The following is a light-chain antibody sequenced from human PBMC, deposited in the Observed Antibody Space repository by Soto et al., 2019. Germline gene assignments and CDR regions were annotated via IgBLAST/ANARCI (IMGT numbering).Light chain of an antibody. CDR2: KAS. Sequence: DIQMTQSPSTLSASVGYRVTITCRASQSISSWLDWYQQKPGKAPKLLIYKASSLESGVPSRCSGSGSGTEFTLTISSLQPDDFATYYCQQYNSYSLFGQGTRLEIK. J-gene: IGKJ5*01. CDR1: QSISSW. V-gene: IGKV1-5*03. CDR3: QQYNSYSL.